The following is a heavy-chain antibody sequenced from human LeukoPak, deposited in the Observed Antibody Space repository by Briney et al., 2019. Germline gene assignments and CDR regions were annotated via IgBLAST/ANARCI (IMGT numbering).Heavy chain of an antibody. CDR2: INPKSGGA. CDR3: AREYILTAYYGDY. CDR1: GFTFNAYN. D-gene: IGHD3-9*01. V-gene: IGHV1-2*02. Sequence: GASVKVSCKASGFTFNAYNIHWVRQAPGQGLEWMGWINPKSGGANCAQKFQGRVTMTWDTSISTAYMELSRLRSDDTAVYYCAREYILTAYYGDYWGQGTLVTVSS. J-gene: IGHJ4*02.